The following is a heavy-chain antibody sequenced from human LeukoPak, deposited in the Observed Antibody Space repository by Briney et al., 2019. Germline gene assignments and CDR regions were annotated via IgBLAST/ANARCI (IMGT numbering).Heavy chain of an antibody. CDR1: GGSISSSSYY. CDR2: IYYSGST. Sequence: SETLSLTCTVSGGSISSSSYYWGWIRQPPGKGLEWIGSIYYSGSTYYNPSLKSRVTISVDTSKNQFSLKLSSVTAADTAVYYCARGEPEPTVITTPLFDYWGQGTLVTVSS. CDR3: ARGEPEPTVITTPLFDY. J-gene: IGHJ4*02. D-gene: IGHD3-22*01. V-gene: IGHV4-39*07.